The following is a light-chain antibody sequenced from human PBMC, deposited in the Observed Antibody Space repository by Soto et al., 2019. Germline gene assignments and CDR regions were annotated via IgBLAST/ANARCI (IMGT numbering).Light chain of an antibody. V-gene: IGKV3-15*01. CDR1: QSVSSN. Sequence: EIMMTQSPATLSVSPGERATLSCRASQSVSSNLAWYQQKPGQAPRLLIYGASTRATGIPARFIGSGSGTEFTLTISSLQSEDFAVYYCQQYNNWPPGKYTFGQGTKLEIK. CDR2: GAS. J-gene: IGKJ2*01. CDR3: QQYNNWPPGKYT.